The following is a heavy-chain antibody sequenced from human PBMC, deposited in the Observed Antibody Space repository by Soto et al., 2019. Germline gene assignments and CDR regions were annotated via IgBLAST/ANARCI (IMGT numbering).Heavy chain of an antibody. CDR1: GFTVRSNH. Sequence: SGGSLRLSCAASGFTVRSNHMTWVRQAPGKGLEWVSVFYRGGSTFYADSVMGRFTISRDNSENTLFLQMNSLRAEDTATYYCARGDKDPYYGMDVWGQGTTVTVSS. CDR2: FYRGGST. V-gene: IGHV3-66*01. CDR3: ARGDKDPYYGMDV. D-gene: IGHD2-21*02. J-gene: IGHJ6*02.